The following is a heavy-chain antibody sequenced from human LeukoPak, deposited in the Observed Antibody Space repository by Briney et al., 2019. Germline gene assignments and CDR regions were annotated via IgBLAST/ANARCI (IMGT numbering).Heavy chain of an antibody. CDR1: GFTFNNYG. J-gene: IGHJ6*02. CDR2: IRYDGSDK. D-gene: IGHD6-6*01. Sequence: HPGGSLRLSCTTSGFTFNNYGIHWIRQAPGEGLEWVAVIRYDGSDKYYADSVKGRFTISRDNTKNTLYLQVNSLRTEDTAVYFCARDRVYSSSSRYYYGMDVWGQGTTITVSS. CDR3: ARDRVYSSSSRYYYGMDV. V-gene: IGHV3-33*01.